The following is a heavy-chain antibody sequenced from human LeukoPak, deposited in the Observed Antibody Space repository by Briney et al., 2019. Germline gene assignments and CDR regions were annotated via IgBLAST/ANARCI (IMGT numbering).Heavy chain of an antibody. V-gene: IGHV3-30*02. D-gene: IGHD2/OR15-2a*01. CDR3: ASGRILMYYFYY. CDR2: IRYDGNNK. J-gene: IGHJ4*02. Sequence: GGSLRLSCAVSGFTFSRYGMHWVRQAPGKGLEWVAFIRYDGNNKYYADFVKGRFTVSRDNSKSTLSLQMNSPRVEDTAVYYCASGRILMYYFYYWGQGTLVTVS. CDR1: GFTFSRYG.